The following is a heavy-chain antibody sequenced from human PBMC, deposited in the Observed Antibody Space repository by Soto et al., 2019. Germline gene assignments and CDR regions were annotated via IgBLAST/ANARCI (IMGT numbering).Heavy chain of an antibody. D-gene: IGHD2-21*02. CDR2: ISSGSSYT. J-gene: IGHJ3*01. CDR3: ARIFVVMTATRDAFDG. V-gene: IGHV3-11*06. CDR1: GFILSDYY. Sequence: GGSLRLSCAASGFILSDYYMGWIRQAPGKGLEWISLISSGSSYTNYADSVKGRFTISRDNAKNSLYLQMNSLRADDAAVYFCARIFVVMTATRDAFDGWGQGTKVTVSS.